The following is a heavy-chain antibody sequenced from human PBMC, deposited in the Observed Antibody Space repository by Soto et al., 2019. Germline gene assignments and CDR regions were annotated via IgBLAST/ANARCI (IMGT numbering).Heavy chain of an antibody. CDR1: GDTFSNYA. Sequence: QVQLVQSGAEVKKTGSSVKVSCKASGDTFSNYAISWVRQAPGQGLEWMGGIIPIYGTANYAQKFQDRVTITADTSTSTADMELSSRRSEDTAVYYCARDLGGCSAGSCRYNWLDSWGQGTLVTVSS. V-gene: IGHV1-69*06. D-gene: IGHD2-15*01. CDR3: ARDLGGCSAGSCRYNWLDS. J-gene: IGHJ5*01. CDR2: IIPIYGTA.